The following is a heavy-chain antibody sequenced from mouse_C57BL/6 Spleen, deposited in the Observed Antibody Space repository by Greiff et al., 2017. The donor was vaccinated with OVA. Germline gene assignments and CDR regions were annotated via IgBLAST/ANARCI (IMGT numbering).Heavy chain of an antibody. Sequence: EVQLQQSGPGLVKPSQSLSLTCSVTGYSITSGYYWNWIRQFPGNKLEWMGYISYDGSNNYNPSLNNRISITRDTSKNQFFLKLNSVTTEDTATYYCARGSGLDYWGQGTTLTVSS. CDR1: GYSITSGYY. CDR2: ISYDGSN. J-gene: IGHJ2*01. CDR3: ARGSGLDY. D-gene: IGHD6-1*01. V-gene: IGHV3-6*01.